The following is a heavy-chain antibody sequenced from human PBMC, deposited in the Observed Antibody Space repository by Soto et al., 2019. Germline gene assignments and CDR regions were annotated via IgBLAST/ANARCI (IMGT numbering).Heavy chain of an antibody. D-gene: IGHD3-16*01. Sequence: ASVKVSCKVSGYTLTELSMHWVRQAPGKGLEWMGGFDPEDGETIYAQKFQGRVTMTEDTSTDTAYMELSSLRSEDTAVYYCATGSGVWGSSYYYYGMDAWGQGTTVTVSS. CDR1: GYTLTELS. V-gene: IGHV1-24*01. CDR3: ATGSGVWGSSYYYYGMDA. CDR2: FDPEDGET. J-gene: IGHJ6*02.